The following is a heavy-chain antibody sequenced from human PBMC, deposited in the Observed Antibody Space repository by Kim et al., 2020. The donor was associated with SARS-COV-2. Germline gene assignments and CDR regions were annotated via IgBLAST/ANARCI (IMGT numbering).Heavy chain of an antibody. CDR1: GGSISSSSYY. D-gene: IGHD3-22*01. CDR3: ARVPLYYYDSSGYWGFDY. CDR2: IYYSGST. Sequence: SETLSLTCTVSGGSISSSSYYWGWIRQPPGKGLEWIGSIYYSGSTYYNPSLKSRVTISVDTSKNQFSLKLSSVTAADTAVYYCARVPLYYYDSSGYWGFDYWGQGTLVTVSS. V-gene: IGHV4-39*01. J-gene: IGHJ4*02.